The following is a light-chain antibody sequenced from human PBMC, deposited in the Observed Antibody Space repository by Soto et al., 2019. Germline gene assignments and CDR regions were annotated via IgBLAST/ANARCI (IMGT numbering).Light chain of an antibody. CDR2: GAS. Sequence: EIVMTQSPVTLSVSPGERATLSCRASQSVSSNLAWYQQKPGQGPRLLIYGASTRATGIPARFSGSGSETEFTLTISSLQSEDFAVYHCQQYHNWPPITFGQGTRLEIK. CDR3: QQYHNWPPIT. CDR1: QSVSSN. V-gene: IGKV3-15*01. J-gene: IGKJ5*01.